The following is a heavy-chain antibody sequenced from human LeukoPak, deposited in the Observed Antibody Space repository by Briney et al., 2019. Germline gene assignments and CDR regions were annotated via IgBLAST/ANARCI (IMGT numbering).Heavy chain of an antibody. J-gene: IGHJ4*02. Sequence: ASVKVSCKASGYTFTSYGISWVRQAPGQGLEWMGWISAYNGNTNYAQKLQGRVTMTTDTSTSTAYMELRSLRSDDTAVYYCVRERDSSGYYSVGYWGQGTLVTVSS. D-gene: IGHD3-22*01. V-gene: IGHV1-18*01. CDR1: GYTFTSYG. CDR3: VRERDSSGYYSVGY. CDR2: ISAYNGNT.